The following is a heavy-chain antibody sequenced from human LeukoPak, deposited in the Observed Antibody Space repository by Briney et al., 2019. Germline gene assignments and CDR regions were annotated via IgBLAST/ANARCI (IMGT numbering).Heavy chain of an antibody. J-gene: IGHJ4*02. CDR2: ISYDGSNK. CDR3: AKSDVDTTHSY. D-gene: IGHD5-18*01. V-gene: IGHV3-30*04. CDR1: GFTFSSYA. Sequence: PGRSLRLSCAASGFTFSSYAMHWVRQAPGKGLEWVAVISYDGSNKYYADSVKGRFTISRDNSKNTLYLQMNSLRAEDTAVYYCAKSDVDTTHSYWGQGTLVTVSS.